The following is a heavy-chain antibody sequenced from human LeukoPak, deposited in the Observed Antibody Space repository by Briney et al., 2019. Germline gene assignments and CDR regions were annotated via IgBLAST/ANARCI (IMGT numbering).Heavy chain of an antibody. J-gene: IGHJ1*01. D-gene: IGHD2-2*01. CDR3: AKAYCSSTRCSSDLYFQH. CDR1: GGTFSSYA. CDR2: IIPIFGTA. Sequence: SVKVSCKASGGTFSSYAISWVRQAPGQGLEWMGGIIPIFGTANYAQKFQGRVTITADESTSTAYVELSSLRSEDTAVYYCAKAYCSSTRCSSDLYFQHWGQGTLVTVSS. V-gene: IGHV1-69*01.